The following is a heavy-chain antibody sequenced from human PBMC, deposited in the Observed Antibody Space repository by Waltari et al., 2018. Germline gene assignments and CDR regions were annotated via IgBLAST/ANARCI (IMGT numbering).Heavy chain of an antibody. CDR3: ARLSEGYILAPFDY. J-gene: IGHJ4*02. CDR1: GYSFTSYW. V-gene: IGHV5-51*06. D-gene: IGHD5-18*01. Sequence: EVQLVQSGAKVKKPGESLKISCKGSGYSFTSYWIGWVRQMPGKGLEWMGSIYPGASDTRDSPAFQGQVTSSADKSIRTAYLQWSSLKASDTAMYYCARLSEGYILAPFDYWGQGTLFIVSS. CDR2: IYPGASDT.